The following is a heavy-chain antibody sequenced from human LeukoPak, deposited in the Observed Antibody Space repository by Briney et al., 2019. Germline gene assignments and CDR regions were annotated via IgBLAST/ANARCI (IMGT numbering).Heavy chain of an antibody. CDR3: AKDSIVVVPAAMPPDLWSGYYYYYYMDV. CDR1: GFTFSSYW. J-gene: IGHJ6*03. Sequence: GGSLRLSCAASGFTFSSYWMSWVRQAPGKGLEWVANIKQDGSEKYYVDSVKGRFTISRDNAKNSLYLQMNSLRAEDTAVYYCAKDSIVVVPAAMPPDLWSGYYYYYYMDVWGKGTTVTVSS. V-gene: IGHV3-7*01. D-gene: IGHD2-2*01. CDR2: IKQDGSEK.